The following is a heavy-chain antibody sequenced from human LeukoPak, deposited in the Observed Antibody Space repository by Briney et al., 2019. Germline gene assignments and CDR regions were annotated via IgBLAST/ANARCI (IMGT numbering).Heavy chain of an antibody. Sequence: SETLSLTCTLSGRSISSYYWSWIRQPPGKGLEWIGYIYYSGSTNYNPSLKSRVTISVDTSKNQFSLKLSSVTAADTAVYYCAGSYYDFWSGLHTFDPWGQGTLVTVSS. CDR3: AGSYYDFWSGLHTFDP. D-gene: IGHD3-3*01. CDR1: GRSISSYY. V-gene: IGHV4-59*01. CDR2: IYYSGST. J-gene: IGHJ5*02.